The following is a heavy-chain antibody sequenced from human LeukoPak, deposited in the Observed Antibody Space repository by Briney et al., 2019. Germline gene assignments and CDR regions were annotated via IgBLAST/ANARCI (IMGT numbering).Heavy chain of an antibody. D-gene: IGHD2-15*01. CDR2: INHSGST. J-gene: IGHJ6*02. V-gene: IGHV4-34*01. CDR1: SGSFSGYY. CDR3: ARRFPLWAPGGGYYGMDV. Sequence: SETLSLTCAVYSGSFSGYYWSWIRQPPGKGLEWIGEINHSGSTNYNPSLKSRVTISVDTSKNQFSLKLSSVTAADTAVYYCARRFPLWAPGGGYYGMDVWGQGTTVTVSS.